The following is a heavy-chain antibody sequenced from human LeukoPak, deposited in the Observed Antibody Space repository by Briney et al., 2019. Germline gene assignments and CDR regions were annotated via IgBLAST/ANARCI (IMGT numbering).Heavy chain of an antibody. Sequence: GGSLRLSCAASGFFFSDSAMAWVRQAPGKGLEWVSTTTGLGDNTYYADSVKGRFTISRDNSKNTLYLQMNSLRAEDTAVYYCAKISHTAMVFGEDYWGQGTLVTVSS. V-gene: IGHV3-23*01. D-gene: IGHD5-18*01. J-gene: IGHJ4*02. CDR1: GFFFSDSA. CDR3: AKISHTAMVFGEDY. CDR2: TTGLGDNT.